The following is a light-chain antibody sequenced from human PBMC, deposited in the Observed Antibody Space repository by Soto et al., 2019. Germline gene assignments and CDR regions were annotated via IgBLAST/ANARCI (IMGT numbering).Light chain of an antibody. J-gene: IGKJ1*01. CDR1: QRIGSW. Sequence: DIQMTQSPSTLSASVGDRVSITCRASQRIGSWLAWYQQKPGKVPKLLIYDASTLKSGVPSRFSGSGSGTEFTLTISSLQPDDFATYYCQHYNSYSEAFGQGTKVDIK. CDR3: QHYNSYSEA. CDR2: DAS. V-gene: IGKV1-5*01.